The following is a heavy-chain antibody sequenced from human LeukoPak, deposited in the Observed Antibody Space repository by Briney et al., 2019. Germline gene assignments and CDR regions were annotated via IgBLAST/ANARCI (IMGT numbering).Heavy chain of an antibody. V-gene: IGHV1-2*06. CDR2: INPNSGGT. CDR1: GYTFTGYC. D-gene: IGHD6-13*01. CDR3: ARDRIAAAGQLYNWFDP. Sequence: ASVKVSCKASGYTFTGYCMHWVRQAPGQGLEWMGRINPNSGGTNYAQKFQGRATMTRDTSISTAYMELSRLRSDDTAVYYCARDRIAAAGQLYNWFDPWGQGTLVTVSS. J-gene: IGHJ5*02.